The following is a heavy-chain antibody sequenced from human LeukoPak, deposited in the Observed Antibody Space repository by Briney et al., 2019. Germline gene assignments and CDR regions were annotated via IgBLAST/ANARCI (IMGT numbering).Heavy chain of an antibody. V-gene: IGHV3-23*01. CDR1: GFTFSRYA. CDR2: VSGSGGST. Sequence: GGSLRLSCAASGFTFSRYAMSWVRQAPGQGLEWVSAVSGSGGSTYYAVSVKGLFTISRDNSKNTLYLQMNSLRAEDTAVYYCAKRMIRGVNHDAFDLWGQGTMVTVSS. J-gene: IGHJ3*01. D-gene: IGHD3-10*01. CDR3: AKRMIRGVNHDAFDL.